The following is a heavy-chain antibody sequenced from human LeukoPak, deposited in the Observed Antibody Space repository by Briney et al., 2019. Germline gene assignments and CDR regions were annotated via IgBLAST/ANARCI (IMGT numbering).Heavy chain of an antibody. CDR3: ARVNGIVATGWFDP. CDR2: ISWNSGSI. J-gene: IGHJ5*02. Sequence: GRSLRLSCAASGFTFDDYAMHWVRQAPGKGLEWVSGISWNSGSIGYADSVKGRFTISRDNAKNSLYLQVNSLRAEDTAVYYCARVNGIVATGWFDPWGQGTLVTVSS. D-gene: IGHD5-12*01. CDR1: GFTFDDYA. V-gene: IGHV3-9*01.